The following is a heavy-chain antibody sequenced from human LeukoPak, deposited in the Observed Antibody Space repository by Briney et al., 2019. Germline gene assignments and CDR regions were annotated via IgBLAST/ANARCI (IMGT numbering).Heavy chain of an antibody. V-gene: IGHV1-8*01. J-gene: IGHJ5*02. CDR3: ARDWAVAGTVPFDP. CDR1: GYTFTSYD. Sequence: ASVKVSCKASGYTFTSYDINWVRQATGQGLEWMGWMNPNSGNTGYAQKFQGRVTMTRNTSISTAYMELSSLRSEDTAVYYCARDWAVAGTVPFDPWGQGTLVTVSS. D-gene: IGHD6-19*01. CDR2: MNPNSGNT.